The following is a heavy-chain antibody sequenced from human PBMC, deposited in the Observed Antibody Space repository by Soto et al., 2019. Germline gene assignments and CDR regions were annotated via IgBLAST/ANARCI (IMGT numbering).Heavy chain of an antibody. J-gene: IGHJ2*01. D-gene: IGHD4-17*01. Sequence: TCTVSGGSISSWYWSWIRQPPGKGLEWIGWIVVGSGHTNYEQKFQERVTITRDMSTSTAYMELSSLRSEDTAVYYCAAPDFGDYWYFDLWGRGTLVTVSS. V-gene: IGHV1-58*01. CDR3: AAPDFGDYWYFDL. CDR1: GGSISSWY. CDR2: IVVGSGHT.